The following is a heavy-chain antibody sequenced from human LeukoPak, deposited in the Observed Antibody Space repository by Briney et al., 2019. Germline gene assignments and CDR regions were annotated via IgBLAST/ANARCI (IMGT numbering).Heavy chain of an antibody. CDR2: INPNSGGT. D-gene: IGHD2-15*01. CDR3: ARAEAGYCSGGSCYHNDY. Sequence: ASVKVSFKASGYTFTGYYMHWVRQAPGQGLEWMGWINPNSGGTNYAQKFQGRVTMTRDTSISTAYMELSRLRSDDTAVYYCARAEAGYCSGGSCYHNDYWGQGTLVTVSS. J-gene: IGHJ4*02. CDR1: GYTFTGYY. V-gene: IGHV1-2*02.